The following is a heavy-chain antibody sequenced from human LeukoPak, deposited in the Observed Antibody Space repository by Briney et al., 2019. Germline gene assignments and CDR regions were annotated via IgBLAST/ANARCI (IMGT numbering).Heavy chain of an antibody. J-gene: IGHJ3*02. V-gene: IGHV1-69-2*01. CDR3: AYQFQRGYRLTYLDI. D-gene: IGHD5-18*01. CDR1: GYTFTDYY. CDR2: VDPEDGET. Sequence: ASVKVSCKVSGYTFTDYYMHWVRQAPGKGLEWMGLVDPEDGETIYAEKFQGRVTITADTSTDTAYMELSSLRSEDTAVYYCAYQFQRGYRLTYLDIWGQGTMDTVSS.